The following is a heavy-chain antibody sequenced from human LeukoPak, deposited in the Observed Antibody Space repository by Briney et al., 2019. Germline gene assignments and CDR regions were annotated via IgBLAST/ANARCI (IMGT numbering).Heavy chain of an antibody. CDR3: AKDVYGDYGGLDY. J-gene: IGHJ4*02. Sequence: GGSLRLSCAASGFPFSTYAMSWVRQAPGKGLEWVSSIRGRDGSTYYADSVKGRFPISRDNYKNTLYLQMNSLRAEDTAVYYCAKDVYGDYGGLDYWGQGTLVTVSS. CDR1: GFPFSTYA. V-gene: IGHV3-23*01. D-gene: IGHD4-17*01. CDR2: IRGRDGST.